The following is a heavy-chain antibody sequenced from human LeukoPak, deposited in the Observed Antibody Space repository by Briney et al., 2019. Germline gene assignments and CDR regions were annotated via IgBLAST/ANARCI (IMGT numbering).Heavy chain of an antibody. CDR3: ARALLTLGRYCSGGSCYLFDY. J-gene: IGHJ4*02. D-gene: IGHD2-15*01. V-gene: IGHV1-46*01. Sequence: GASVKVSCKASGYTFTSYYMHWVRQAPGQGLEWMGIINPSGGSTSYAQKFQGRVTMTRDTSTSTVYMELSSLRSEDTAVYYCARALLTLGRYCSGGSCYLFDYWGQGTLVTVSS. CDR2: INPSGGST. CDR1: GYTFTSYY.